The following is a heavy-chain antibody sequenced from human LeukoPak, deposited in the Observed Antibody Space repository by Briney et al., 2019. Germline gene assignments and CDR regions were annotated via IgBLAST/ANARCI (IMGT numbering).Heavy chain of an antibody. V-gene: IGHV3-30*02. CDR2: IRYDGSNK. Sequence: GGSLRLSCAASGFTFSSYGMHWVRQAPGKGLEWVAFIRYDGSNKYYADSVKGRFTISRDNSKNTLYLQMNSLRAEDTAVYYCATDSANDYGSGSYDAFDIWGQGTMVTVSS. D-gene: IGHD3-10*01. J-gene: IGHJ3*02. CDR1: GFTFSSYG. CDR3: ATDSANDYGSGSYDAFDI.